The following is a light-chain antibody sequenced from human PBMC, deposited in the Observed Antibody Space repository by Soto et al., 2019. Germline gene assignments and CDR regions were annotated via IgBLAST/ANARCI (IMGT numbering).Light chain of an antibody. CDR1: QNVYNK. V-gene: IGKV3-15*01. Sequence: EIVMTQSPATLSASPGEGATLSCTAGQNVYNKLAWYQQRPGQPPRLLIYDASTRATGISARFSGSGYGTEFTLTISSLQSEDFAVYFCQQCRNWPLTFGGGTKVEIK. J-gene: IGKJ4*01. CDR3: QQCRNWPLT. CDR2: DAS.